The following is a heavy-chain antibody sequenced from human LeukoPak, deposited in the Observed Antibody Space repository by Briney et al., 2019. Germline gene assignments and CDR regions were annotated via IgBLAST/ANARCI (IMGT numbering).Heavy chain of an antibody. Sequence: GGSLGLSCAASGFTFSSYAMHWVRQAPGKGLEWVAVISYDGSNKYYADSVKGRFTISRDNSKNTLYLQMNSLRAEDTAVYYCALVKEPAALYAFDIWGQGTMVTVSS. J-gene: IGHJ3*02. CDR3: ALVKEPAALYAFDI. CDR1: GFTFSSYA. D-gene: IGHD2-2*01. V-gene: IGHV3-30*04. CDR2: ISYDGSNK.